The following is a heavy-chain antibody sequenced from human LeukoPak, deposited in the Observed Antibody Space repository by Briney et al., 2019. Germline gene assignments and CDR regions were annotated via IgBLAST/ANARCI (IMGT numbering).Heavy chain of an antibody. CDR1: GGSISSSGYY. V-gene: IGHV4-39*02. Sequence: PSETLALTCSVSGGSISSSGYYWGWIVQSPGLGLEWFGSMYYRGTTSENSSLKSRLTLSIDTSNNQFSLKLTSVTAADTAVYFCAREYSRSVVAGSRPDLWGQGLLVTVSS. J-gene: IGHJ4*02. D-gene: IGHD2-21*01. CDR2: MYYRGTT. CDR3: AREYSRSVVAGSRPDL.